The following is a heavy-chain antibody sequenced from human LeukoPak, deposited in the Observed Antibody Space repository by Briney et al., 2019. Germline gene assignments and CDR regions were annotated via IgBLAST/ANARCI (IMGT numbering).Heavy chain of an antibody. D-gene: IGHD5-24*01. CDR1: GGSFSGYY. Sequence: PSETLSLTCAVYGGSFSGYYWSWIRQPPGKGLEWIGEINHSGSTNYNPSLKRRVTISVDTSKNQFSLKLSSVTAADTAVYYCARAVVYGVEMATIRWYYYYYYMDVWGKGTTVTVSS. V-gene: IGHV4-34*01. J-gene: IGHJ6*03. CDR3: ARAVVYGVEMATIRWYYYYYYMDV. CDR2: INHSGST.